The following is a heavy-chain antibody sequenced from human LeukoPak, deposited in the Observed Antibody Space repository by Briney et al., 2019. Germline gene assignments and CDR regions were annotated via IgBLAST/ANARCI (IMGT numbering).Heavy chain of an antibody. J-gene: IGHJ4*02. CDR1: GFSLINYD. Sequence: GGPLLPSSAASGFSLINYDMHWVRRATGKGRECVSGIDTTGDTDYPCSVKGRFPISRDNDKNVVYLQMNSLRDGDTAVYYCARERRHYGDYSSFDYGGQGALVTVSA. V-gene: IGHV3-13*04. D-gene: IGHD4-17*01. CDR2: IDTTGDT. CDR3: ARERRHYGDYSSFDY.